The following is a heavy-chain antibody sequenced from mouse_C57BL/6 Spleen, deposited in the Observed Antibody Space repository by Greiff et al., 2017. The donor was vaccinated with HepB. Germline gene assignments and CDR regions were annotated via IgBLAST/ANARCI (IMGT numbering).Heavy chain of an antibody. CDR1: GFSFNTYA. V-gene: IGHV10-1*01. D-gene: IGHD1-3*01. CDR2: IRSKSNNYAT. CDR3: VAGDYNLDY. Sequence: EVQLVESGGGLVQPKGSLKLSCAASGFSFNTYAMNWVRQAPGKGLEWVARIRSKSNNYATYYADSVKDRFTISKDDSESMLYLQMNNLKTEDTAMYYCVAGDYNLDYWGQGTTLTVSS. J-gene: IGHJ2*01.